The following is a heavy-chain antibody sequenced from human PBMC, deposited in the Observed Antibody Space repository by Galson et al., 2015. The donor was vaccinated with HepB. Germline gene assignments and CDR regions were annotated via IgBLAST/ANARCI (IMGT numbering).Heavy chain of an antibody. J-gene: IGHJ4*02. CDR3: ARGPPVSDPYLDY. D-gene: IGHD3-16*01. Sequence: SVKVSCKASGYTFTSYAMHWVRQAPGQRLEWMGWINAGNGNTKYSQKFQGRVTITRDTSASTAYMELSSLRSEDTAVYYCARGPPVSDPYLDYWGQGTLVTVSS. CDR1: GYTFTSYA. V-gene: IGHV1-3*01. CDR2: INAGNGNT.